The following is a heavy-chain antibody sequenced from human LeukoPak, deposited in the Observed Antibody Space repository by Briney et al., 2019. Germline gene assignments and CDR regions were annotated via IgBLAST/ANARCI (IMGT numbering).Heavy chain of an antibody. D-gene: IGHD3-22*01. V-gene: IGHV3-20*04. J-gene: IGHJ4*02. Sequence: VGSLRLSCAASGFTFDDYGMSWVRQAPGKGLEWVSGINWNGGSTGYADSVKGRFTISRDNAKNSLYLQMNSLRAEDTPLYYWAIVEYYCDSTSFFGYWGQGHLVIVSS. CDR1: GFTFDDYG. CDR3: AIVEYYCDSTSFFGY. CDR2: INWNGGST.